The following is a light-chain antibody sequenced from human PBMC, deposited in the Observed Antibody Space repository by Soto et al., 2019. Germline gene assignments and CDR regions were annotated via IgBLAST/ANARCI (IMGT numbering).Light chain of an antibody. CDR2: DAS. Sequence: EIVLTQSPGTLSLSPGERATLSCVASQSVSSNYLAWYQQKPGQPPRVLIHDASSRATGIPDRFSGSGSGTDFTLTISRLEPEDFAVYYCQQYANSPRTFGQGTKVDIK. CDR1: QSVSSNY. CDR3: QQYANSPRT. J-gene: IGKJ1*01. V-gene: IGKV3-20*01.